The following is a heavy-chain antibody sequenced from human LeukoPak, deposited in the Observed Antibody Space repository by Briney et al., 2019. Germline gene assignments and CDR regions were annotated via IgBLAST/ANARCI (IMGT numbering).Heavy chain of an antibody. J-gene: IGHJ4*02. CDR3: AKDGSWYYDSSGYHDY. CDR1: GFAFSSYG. V-gene: IGHV3-30*02. CDR2: IHYDSTTE. D-gene: IGHD3-22*01. Sequence: PGGSLRLSCAASGFAFSSYGMHWVRQAPGKGLEWVAYIHYDSTTEDYADSVKGRFTISRDNSKNTLYLQMNSLRAEDTAVYYCAKDGSWYYDSSGYHDYWGQGTLVTVSS.